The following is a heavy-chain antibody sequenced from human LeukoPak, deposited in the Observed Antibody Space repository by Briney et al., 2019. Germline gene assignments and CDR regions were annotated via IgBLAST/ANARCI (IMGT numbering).Heavy chain of an antibody. CDR3: AKDEWLVRIDY. J-gene: IGHJ4*02. D-gene: IGHD6-19*01. V-gene: IGHV3-23*01. CDR1: GFTFNTYG. CDR2: ISGSGGAT. Sequence: GGSLRLSCAASGFTFNTYGMSWVRQAPGKGLEWVSGISGSGGATYYADSVKGRFTISRDNSKNTLYLQMNSLRAEDTAVYYCAKDEWLVRIDYWGQGTLVTVSS.